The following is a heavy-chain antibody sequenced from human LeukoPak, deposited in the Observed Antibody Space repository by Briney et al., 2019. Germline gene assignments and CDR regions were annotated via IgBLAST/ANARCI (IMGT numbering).Heavy chain of an antibody. CDR2: ISGSDGRL. D-gene: IGHD1-14*01. Sequence: GGSLRLSCAASGFAFSSYSMNWVRQAPGKGLEWVSAISGSDGRLFYADSVKGRFTISRDNSKNTLYLQMNSLRAEDTALYYCAKESPYRAPTRTYYFDYWGQGTLVTVSS. V-gene: IGHV3-23*01. CDR1: GFAFSSYS. CDR3: AKESPYRAPTRTYYFDY. J-gene: IGHJ4*02.